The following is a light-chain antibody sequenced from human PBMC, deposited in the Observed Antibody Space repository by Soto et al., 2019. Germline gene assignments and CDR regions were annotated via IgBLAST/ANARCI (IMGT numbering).Light chain of an antibody. CDR1: NIGSKS. V-gene: IGLV3-21*04. Sequence: SYELTQPPSVSVAPGKTARITCGGNNIGSKSVHWYQQKPGQAPVLVIYYDSDRPSGIPERFSGSNSGNTATLTISRVEAEDEADYYCQVWDSSSDLRVFGTGTKVTVL. CDR3: QVWDSSSDLRV. J-gene: IGLJ1*01. CDR2: YDS.